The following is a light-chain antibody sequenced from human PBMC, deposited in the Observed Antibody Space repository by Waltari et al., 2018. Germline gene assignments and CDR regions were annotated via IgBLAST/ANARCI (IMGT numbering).Light chain of an antibody. CDR2: LTS. J-gene: IGKJ3*01. CDR3: QHHHIYPFT. Sequence: DIQMTQSPSSLSASVGDRVTITCRASQSISSHLNWYQQKPGTAPRLLIYLTSNLQSGVPSRFSGSGSGTDFSLTISSLQPEDFATYYCQHHHIYPFTFGPGTKVDIK. V-gene: IGKV1-39*01. CDR1: QSISSH.